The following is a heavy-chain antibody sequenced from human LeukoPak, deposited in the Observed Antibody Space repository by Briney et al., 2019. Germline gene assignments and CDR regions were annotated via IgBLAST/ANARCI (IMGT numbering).Heavy chain of an antibody. V-gene: IGHV3-23*01. CDR1: GFTFSSYA. Sequence: GGPLRLSCAASGFTFSSYAMSWVRQAPGKGLEWVSAISGSGGSTYYADSVKGRFTISRDNSKNTLYLQMSSLRAEDTAVYYCARGTYYDFWSGYYWGQGTLVTVSS. D-gene: IGHD3-3*01. CDR3: ARGTYYDFWSGYY. J-gene: IGHJ4*02. CDR2: ISGSGGST.